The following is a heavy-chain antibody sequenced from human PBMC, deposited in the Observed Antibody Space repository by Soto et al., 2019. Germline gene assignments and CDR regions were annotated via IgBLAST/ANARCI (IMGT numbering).Heavy chain of an antibody. V-gene: IGHV3-11*01. CDR2: ISSSGSTI. CDR1: GFTFSDYY. J-gene: IGHJ6*02. Sequence: RLSCAASGFTFSDYYMSWIRQAPGKGLEWVSYISSSGSTIYYADSVKGRFTISRDNAKNSLYLQMNSLRAEDTAVYYCASPQPYSSSSFYYYGMDVWGQGTTVTVSS. D-gene: IGHD6-6*01. CDR3: ASPQPYSSSSFYYYGMDV.